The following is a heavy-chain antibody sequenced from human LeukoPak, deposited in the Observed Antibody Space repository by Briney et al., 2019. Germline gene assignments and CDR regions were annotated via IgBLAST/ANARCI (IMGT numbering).Heavy chain of an antibody. D-gene: IGHD3-16*01. CDR2: IYTSGST. V-gene: IGHV4-4*09. J-gene: IGHJ6*03. CDR3: AGGGRAYCYYYMDV. CDR1: GGSISSYY. Sequence: SETLSLTCTVPGGSISSYYWSWIRQPPGKGLEWIGYIYTSGSTNYNPSLKSRVTISVDTSKNQFSLKLSSVTAADTAVYYCAGGGRAYCYYYMDVWGKGTTVTVSS.